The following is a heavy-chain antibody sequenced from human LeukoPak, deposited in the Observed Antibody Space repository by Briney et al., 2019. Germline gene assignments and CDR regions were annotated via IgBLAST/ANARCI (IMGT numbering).Heavy chain of an antibody. V-gene: IGHV1-8*01. CDR3: ARETPSRYFDY. Sequence: ASVKVSCKASGYTLTSYDINWVRQATGQGLEWMGWMNPNSGKTGCAQKFQGRITITRNTSISTAYMELTSLRSEDTAIYYCARETPSRYFDYWGQGTLVTVSS. CDR2: MNPNSGKT. J-gene: IGHJ4*02. D-gene: IGHD4-23*01. CDR1: GYTLTSYD.